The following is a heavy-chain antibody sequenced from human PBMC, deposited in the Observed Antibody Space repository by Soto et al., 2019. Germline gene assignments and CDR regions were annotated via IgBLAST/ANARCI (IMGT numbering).Heavy chain of an antibody. J-gene: IGHJ6*02. V-gene: IGHV1-69*06. CDR1: GGTXNSYA. CDR2: IIPIFGTA. Sequence: SXKVSYRATGGTXNSYASSWVRQAPGQGLEWRGGIIPIFGTANYAQKFQGRVTITADKSKSKAYLELSSLRYEDTAVYYCARELGAALSTVWFGELTYYYYGMDVWGQGTTATVS. D-gene: IGHD3-10*01. CDR3: ARELGAALSTVWFGELTYYYYGMDV.